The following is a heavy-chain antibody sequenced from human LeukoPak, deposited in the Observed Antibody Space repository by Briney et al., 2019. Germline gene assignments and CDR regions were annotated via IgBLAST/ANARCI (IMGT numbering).Heavy chain of an antibody. V-gene: IGHV3-23*01. CDR1: GFTFSSYA. Sequence: GGSLRLSWAASGFTFSSYAMSWVSQAPGKGLEWVSAISGSGGSTYYADSVKGRFTISRDNSKNTLYLQMNSLRAEDTAVYYCAKVPVMKPQFYFDYWGQGTLVTVSS. D-gene: IGHD2-21*01. J-gene: IGHJ4*02. CDR2: ISGSGGST. CDR3: AKVPVMKPQFYFDY.